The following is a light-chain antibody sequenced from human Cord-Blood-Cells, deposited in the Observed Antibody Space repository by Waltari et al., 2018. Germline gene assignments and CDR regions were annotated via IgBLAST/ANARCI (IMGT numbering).Light chain of an antibody. CDR1: SSHGGGYNY. J-gene: IGLJ2*01. Sequence: QSALTQPASVVASPRQSITISCPGPSSHGGGYNYVSCYQQHPGTAPKLLIYDVSNRPSGVSNRFSGSKSGDTASLTISGLQAEDEADYYCSSYTSSSTLVFGGGTKLTVL. CDR2: DVS. V-gene: IGLV2-14*01. CDR3: SSYTSSSTLV.